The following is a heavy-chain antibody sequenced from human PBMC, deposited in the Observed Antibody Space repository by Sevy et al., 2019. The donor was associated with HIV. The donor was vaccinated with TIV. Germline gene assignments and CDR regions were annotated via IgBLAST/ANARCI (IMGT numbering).Heavy chain of an antibody. J-gene: IGHJ6*02. CDR2: ISYDGSNK. Sequence: GGSLRLSCVASGFTFSSYAMHWVRQAPGKGLEWVAVISYDGSNKYYADSVKGRFTISRDNSKNTLYLQMNSLRAEDTAVYYCARDHEYDYVWGSYRYPLVGYYYGMDVWGQGTTVTVSS. CDR1: GFTFSSYA. D-gene: IGHD3-16*02. CDR3: ARDHEYDYVWGSYRYPLVGYYYGMDV. V-gene: IGHV3-30-3*01.